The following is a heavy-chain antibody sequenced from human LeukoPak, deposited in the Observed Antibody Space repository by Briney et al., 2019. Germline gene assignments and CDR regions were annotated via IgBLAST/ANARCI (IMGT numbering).Heavy chain of an antibody. CDR3: AREFYYGSGRFDY. CDR2: ISSSGSTI. CDR1: GFTFSNYE. Sequence: PGGSLRLSCAASGFTFSNYEMNWVRQAPGKGLEWVSYISSSGSTIFYADSVKGRFTISRYNAKNSLYLEMNSLRAEETAIYYCAREFYYGSGRFDYWGQGTLVSVSS. J-gene: IGHJ4*02. D-gene: IGHD3-10*01. V-gene: IGHV3-48*03.